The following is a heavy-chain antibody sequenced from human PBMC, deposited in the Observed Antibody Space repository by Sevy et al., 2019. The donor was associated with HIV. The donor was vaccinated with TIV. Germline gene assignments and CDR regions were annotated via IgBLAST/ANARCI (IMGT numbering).Heavy chain of an antibody. CDR1: GYTFTSYG. J-gene: IGHJ4*02. CDR2: ISAYNGNT. CDR3: ARTLPSSYYDSPGDY. D-gene: IGHD3-22*01. Sequence: ASVKVSCKASGYTFTSYGISWVRQAPGQGLEWMGWISAYNGNTNYAQKLQGRVTMTTDTSTSTAYMELRSLRSDDTAVYYCARTLPSSYYDSPGDYWGQGTLVTVSS. V-gene: IGHV1-18*01.